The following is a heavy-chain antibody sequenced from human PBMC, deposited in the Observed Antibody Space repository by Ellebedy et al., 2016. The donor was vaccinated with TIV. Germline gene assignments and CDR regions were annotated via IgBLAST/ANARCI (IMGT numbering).Heavy chain of an antibody. CDR3: ARDREYYGSGSYPFDY. J-gene: IGHJ4*02. D-gene: IGHD3-10*01. V-gene: IGHV1-18*01. CDR1: GYTFTSYG. CDR2: ISAYNGNT. Sequence: AASVKVSCKASGYTFTSYGISWVRQAPGQGLEWMGWISAYNGNTNYAQKLQGRVTMTKDTSTSTAYMELRSLRSDDTAMYYCARDREYYGSGSYPFDYWGQGTLVTVSS.